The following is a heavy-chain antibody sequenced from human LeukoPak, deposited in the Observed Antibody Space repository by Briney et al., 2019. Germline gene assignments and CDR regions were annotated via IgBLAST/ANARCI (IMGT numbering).Heavy chain of an antibody. CDR3: SRGEGDDY. Sequence: GALSPSCAAPGFIFSRYWMSWGRQAPGKGLEWVANINGDESEKYYVDSVKARFTISRDNAKNSLYLQMNSLRVDDTAIYYCSRGEGDDYWGQGTLVTVSS. CDR1: GFIFSRYW. J-gene: IGHJ4*02. CDR2: INGDESEK. V-gene: IGHV3-7*01. D-gene: IGHD3-10*01.